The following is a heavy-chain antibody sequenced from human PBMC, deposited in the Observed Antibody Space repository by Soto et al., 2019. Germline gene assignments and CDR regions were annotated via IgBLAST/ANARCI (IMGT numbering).Heavy chain of an antibody. Sequence: GGPLRLSCAASGFTFSSYSMNWVRQAPGKGLEWVSYISSSSSTIYYADSVKGRFTISRDNAKNSLYLQMNSLRAEDTAVYYCASDPIPALGYSGYDFWDYYYYMDVWGKGTTVTVSS. CDR1: GFTFSSYS. D-gene: IGHD5-12*01. CDR2: ISSSSSTI. J-gene: IGHJ6*03. CDR3: ASDPIPALGYSGYDFWDYYYYMDV. V-gene: IGHV3-48*01.